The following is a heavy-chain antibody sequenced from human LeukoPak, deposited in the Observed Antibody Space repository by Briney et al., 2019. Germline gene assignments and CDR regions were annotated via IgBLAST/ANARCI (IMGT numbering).Heavy chain of an antibody. CDR3: ARVSYSSSYYFDY. D-gene: IGHD6-6*01. CDR2: ISTSGSTI. Sequence: PGGSLRLSCAASGFTFSTYEMNWVRQAPGKGLEWVSYISTSGSTIYYVGSVKGRFTISRDNAKNSLYLHMNSLRAEDTAVYYFARVSYSSSYYFDYWGQGTLVTVSS. CDR1: GFTFSTYE. V-gene: IGHV3-48*03. J-gene: IGHJ4*02.